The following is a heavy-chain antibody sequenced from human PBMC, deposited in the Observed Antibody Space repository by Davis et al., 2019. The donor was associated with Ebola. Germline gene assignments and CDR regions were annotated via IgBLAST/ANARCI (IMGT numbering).Heavy chain of an antibody. D-gene: IGHD1-1*01. CDR3: ARGPANWNDFDF. Sequence: MPSETLSLTCTVPGGSISSYFWSWIRQPPGKEPEWIGYISYTGSTNYNPSLKSRVTISADTSKNQFSLKLRSVTAADTAVYFCARGPANWNDFDFWGQGTLVTVSS. CDR1: GGSISSYF. V-gene: IGHV4-59*01. J-gene: IGHJ4*02. CDR2: ISYTGST.